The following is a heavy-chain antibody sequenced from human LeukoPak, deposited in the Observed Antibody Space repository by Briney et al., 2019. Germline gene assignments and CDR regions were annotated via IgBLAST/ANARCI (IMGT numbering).Heavy chain of an antibody. CDR3: ARVVGNLPPYFDY. Sequence: LRLSCAASGFTFSSYAMSWVRQAPGKGLEWIGYIYHSGSTYYNPSLKSRVTISVDRSKNQFSLKLSSVTAADTAVYYCARVVGNLPPYFDYWGQGTLVTVSS. CDR2: IYHSGST. D-gene: IGHD2-2*01. CDR1: GFTFSSYA. J-gene: IGHJ4*02. V-gene: IGHV4-30-2*01.